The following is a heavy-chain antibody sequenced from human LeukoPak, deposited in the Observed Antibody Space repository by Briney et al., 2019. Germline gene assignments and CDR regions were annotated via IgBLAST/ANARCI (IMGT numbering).Heavy chain of an antibody. Sequence: GASVKVSCKASGYTFTDYYMHWVQQAPGKGLEWMGGFDPEDGETIYAQKFQGRVTMTEDTSTDTAYMELSSLRSEDTAVYYCATSLDENSDSNFDLWGRGTLVTVSS. V-gene: IGHV1-24*01. CDR1: GYTFTDYY. CDR3: ATSLDENSDSNFDL. D-gene: IGHD4-11*01. J-gene: IGHJ2*01. CDR2: FDPEDGET.